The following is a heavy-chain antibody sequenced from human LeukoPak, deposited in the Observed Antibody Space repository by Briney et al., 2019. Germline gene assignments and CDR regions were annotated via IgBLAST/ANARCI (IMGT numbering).Heavy chain of an antibody. Sequence: GGSLRLSCAASGFTFSSYWMSWVRQAPGKGLEWVANIKQDGSGKYYVDSVKGRFTISRDNAKNSLYLQMNSLRAEDTAVYYCARERGGDGDPQFVFDYWGQGTLVTVSS. D-gene: IGHD4-17*01. CDR2: IKQDGSGK. CDR1: GFTFSSYW. J-gene: IGHJ4*02. V-gene: IGHV3-7*01. CDR3: ARERGGDGDPQFVFDY.